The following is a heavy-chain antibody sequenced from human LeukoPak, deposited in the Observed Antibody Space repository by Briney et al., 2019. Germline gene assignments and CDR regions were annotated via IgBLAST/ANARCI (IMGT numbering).Heavy chain of an antibody. CDR3: ARQEGSSYY. Sequence: PSETLSLTCTVSGGSISSSGYYWGWIRQPPGKGLEWIGSIYYSGTTYYNPSLKSRVTISVDTSKNQCSLRLSSVTAADTAVYYCARQEGSSYYWGQGTLVTVSS. V-gene: IGHV4-39*01. CDR1: GGSISSSGYY. J-gene: IGHJ4*02. CDR2: IYYSGTT. D-gene: IGHD2-15*01.